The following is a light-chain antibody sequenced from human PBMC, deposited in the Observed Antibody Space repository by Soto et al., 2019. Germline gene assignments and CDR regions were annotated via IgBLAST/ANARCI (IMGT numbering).Light chain of an antibody. Sequence: QSVLTQPASVSGSPGQSITISCTGTSSDVGGYNYVSWYQHHPGKAPKLIIYDVTNRPSGVSNPFSGSKSGNTASLTISGLQPEDEADYYGSLYTPSNTRQIVFGTGTKGTVL. CDR3: SLYTPSNTRQIV. CDR1: SSDVGGYNY. CDR2: DVT. J-gene: IGLJ1*01. V-gene: IGLV2-14*03.